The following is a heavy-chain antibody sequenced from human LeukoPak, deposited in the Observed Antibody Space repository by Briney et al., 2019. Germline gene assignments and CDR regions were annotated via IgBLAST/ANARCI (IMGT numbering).Heavy chain of an antibody. D-gene: IGHD3-10*01. J-gene: IGHJ3*02. V-gene: IGHV3-48*01. CDR3: ARDPYYYGSGRPRAFDI. CDR1: GFTFSSYS. Sequence: GGSLRLSCAASGFTFSSYSMNWVRQAPGKGLEWVSYISSSSSTIYYADSVKGRFTISRDNAKNSLYLQMNSLRAEDTAVYYCARDPYYYGSGRPRAFDIWGQGTIVTVSS. CDR2: ISSSSSTI.